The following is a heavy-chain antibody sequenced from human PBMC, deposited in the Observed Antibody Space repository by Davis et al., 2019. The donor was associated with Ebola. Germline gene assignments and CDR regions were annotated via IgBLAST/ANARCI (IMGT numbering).Heavy chain of an antibody. CDR3: ARDFLTGYSVAYYFDY. V-gene: IGHV3-33*01. J-gene: IGHJ4*02. D-gene: IGHD3-9*01. CDR1: GFTFSSYG. Sequence: GESLKISCAASGFTFSSYGMHWVRQAPGKGLEWVAVIWYDGSNKYYADSVKGRFTISRDNSKNTLYLQMNSLRAEDTAVYYCARDFLTGYSVAYYFDYWGQGTLVTVSS. CDR2: IWYDGSNK.